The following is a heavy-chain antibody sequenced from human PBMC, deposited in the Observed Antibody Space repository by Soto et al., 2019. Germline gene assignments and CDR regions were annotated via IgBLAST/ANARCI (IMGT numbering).Heavy chain of an antibody. CDR3: AKCITIFGVVTN. V-gene: IGHV3-30*18. CDR2: ISYDGSNK. CDR1: GFTFSSYG. J-gene: IGHJ1*01. Sequence: PGGSLRLSCAASGFTFSSYGMHWVRQAPGKGLEWVAVISYDGSNKYYADSVKGRFTISRDNSKNTLYLQMNSLRAEDTAVYYCAKCITIFGVVTNWGQGTLVTVSS. D-gene: IGHD3-3*01.